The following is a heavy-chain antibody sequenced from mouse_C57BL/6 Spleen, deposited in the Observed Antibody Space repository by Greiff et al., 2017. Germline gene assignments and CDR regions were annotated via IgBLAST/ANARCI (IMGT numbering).Heavy chain of an antibody. CDR2: IYPRDGST. J-gene: IGHJ1*03. D-gene: IGHD1-1*01. CDR1: GYTFTSYD. Sequence: QVQLKESGPELVKPGASVKLSCKASGYTFTSYDINWVKQRPGQGLEWIGRIYPRDGSTKYNAKFKGKATLTVDTSSSTAYMELHRLTSEDSAVYFCARSLYYGSSYDWYFEVRGTGTTVTVSS. V-gene: IGHV1-85*01. CDR3: ARSLYYGSSYDWYFEV.